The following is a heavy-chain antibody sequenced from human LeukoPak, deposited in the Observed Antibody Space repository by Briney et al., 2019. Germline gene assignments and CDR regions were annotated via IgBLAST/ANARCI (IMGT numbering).Heavy chain of an antibody. CDR2: IYYSGST. J-gene: IGHJ4*02. CDR3: ARQLGDFWRSLGYYFDY. CDR1: GGSISSSSYY. V-gene: IGHV4-39*01. D-gene: IGHD3-3*01. Sequence: SETLSLTCTVSGGSISSSSYYWGWIRQPPGKGLEWIGSIYYSGSTYYNPSLKSRVTISVDTSKNQFSLKLSSVTAADTAVYYCARQLGDFWRSLGYYFDYWGQGTLVTVSS.